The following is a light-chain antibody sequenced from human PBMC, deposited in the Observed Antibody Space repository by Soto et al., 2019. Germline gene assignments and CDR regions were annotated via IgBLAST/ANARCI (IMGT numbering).Light chain of an antibody. Sequence: QSALTQPASVSGSPGQSITISCTGTSSDVGDNYVSWYQQHLGKAPKLIIYEVSQRPSGVPDRFSGSKSGNTASLTVSGLQTEDEADYYCSAYAGSNNFVFGSGTKATVL. CDR2: EVS. J-gene: IGLJ1*01. V-gene: IGLV2-8*01. CDR3: SAYAGSNNFV. CDR1: SSDVGDNY.